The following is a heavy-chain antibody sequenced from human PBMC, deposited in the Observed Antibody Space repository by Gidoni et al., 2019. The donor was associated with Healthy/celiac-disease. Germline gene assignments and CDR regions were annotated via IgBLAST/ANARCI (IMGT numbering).Heavy chain of an antibody. CDR2: IYSSGST. V-gene: IGHV4-39*01. CDR1: GGSISSSSYN. J-gene: IGHJ4*02. D-gene: IGHD2-15*01. Sequence: QLQLRESGPGLVKPSEHLSLTCTVSGGSISSSSYNWGWIRQPPGKGLKWIGSIYSSGSTYYNPSLKSRVTISVDTSKNQFSLKLSSVTAADTAVYYCARGEDIVVVVAASYFDYWGQGTLVTVSS. CDR3: ARGEDIVVVVAASYFDY.